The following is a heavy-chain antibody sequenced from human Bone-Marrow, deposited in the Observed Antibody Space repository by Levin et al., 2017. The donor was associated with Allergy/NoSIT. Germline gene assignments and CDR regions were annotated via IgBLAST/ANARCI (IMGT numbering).Heavy chain of an antibody. CDR1: GDRVSSNSAA. D-gene: IGHD1-7*01. J-gene: IGHJ6*02. CDR2: TYYRSKWYN. CDR3: ARDNLLVTGTTGMRKHDYGMDV. Sequence: SQTLSLTCAISGDRVSSNSAAWNWIRQSPSRGLEWLGRTYYRSKWYNDYAVSVKSRITINPDTSKNQFSLQLNSVTPEDTAVYYCARDNLLVTGTTGMRKHDYGMDVWGQGTTVTVSS. V-gene: IGHV6-1*01.